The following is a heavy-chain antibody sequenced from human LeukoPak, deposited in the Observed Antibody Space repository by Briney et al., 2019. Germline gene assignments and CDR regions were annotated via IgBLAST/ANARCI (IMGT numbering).Heavy chain of an antibody. J-gene: IGHJ4*02. CDR2: INSDSYYT. D-gene: IGHD5-18*01. CDR1: GFTFSSYA. Sequence: GGSLRLSCAASGFTFSSYAMSWVRQAPGKGLEWVSAINSDSYYTYYADSVQGRFTISRDNSKNTLYLQMNNLRAEDTALYYCANFVDTSMGGNDYWGQGTLVTVSS. V-gene: IGHV3-23*05. CDR3: ANFVDTSMGGNDY.